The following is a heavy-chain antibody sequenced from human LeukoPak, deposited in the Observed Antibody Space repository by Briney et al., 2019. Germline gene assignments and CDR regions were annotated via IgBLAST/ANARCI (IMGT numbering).Heavy chain of an antibody. V-gene: IGHV7-4-1*02. CDR3: ARGAYYYDRSELLDY. CDR1: GYTFTIYS. J-gene: IGHJ4*02. D-gene: IGHD3-22*01. CDR2: IASKTGNP. Sequence: GASVKVSCKASGYTFTIYSINWVRQAPGQGLEWRGWIASKTGNPTYAQGFIGRFVFSLDTSVTTAYLQISSLKAEDTAVYYCARGAYYYDRSELLDYWGQGTQVTVSS.